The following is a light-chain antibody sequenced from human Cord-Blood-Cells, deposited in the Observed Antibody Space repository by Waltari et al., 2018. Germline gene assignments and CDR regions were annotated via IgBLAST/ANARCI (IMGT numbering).Light chain of an antibody. V-gene: IGLV2-11*01. CDR3: CSYAGSYTWV. CDR2: EVS. J-gene: IGLJ3*02. CDR1: SSDVGGYNY. Sequence: QSALTQPRSVSWSPGQSVTISCTGTSSDVGGYNYVSWYQQHPGKAPKLMIYEVSKRPSGVPDRFSGSKSGNTASLTISGLQAEDEADYYCCSYAGSYTWVFGGGTKLTVL.